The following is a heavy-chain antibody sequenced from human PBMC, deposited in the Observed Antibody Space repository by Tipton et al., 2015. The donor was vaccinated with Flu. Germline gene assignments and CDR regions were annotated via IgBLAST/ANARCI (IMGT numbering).Heavy chain of an antibody. CDR2: IYSGGST. V-gene: IGHV3-66*01. CDR3: ARGVEYDFGRGLASSNGMDG. D-gene: IGHD3-3*01. CDR1: GFTVSSIY. Sequence: SLRLSCAASGFTVSSIYMRWVRQAPGKGLEWVSVIYSGGSTYYADSVKGRFTISRDNSKNTLYLQMNSLRAEDTAVYYCARGVEYDFGRGLASSNGMDGWGQVTTVAVSS. J-gene: IGHJ6*02.